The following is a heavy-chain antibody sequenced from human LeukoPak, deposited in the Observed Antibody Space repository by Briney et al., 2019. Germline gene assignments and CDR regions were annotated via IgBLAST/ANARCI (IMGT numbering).Heavy chain of an antibody. CDR1: GFAFSSHW. D-gene: IGHD2/OR15-2a*01. J-gene: IGHJ4*02. V-gene: IGHV3-33*08. Sequence: GGSLRLSCAASGFAFSSHWMTWVRQAPGKGLEWVAVMWSDGSNKYHADSVKGRFTISRDNSKNTLYLQMNSLRAEDTAVYYCARNSALDYWGQGTLVTVSS. CDR3: ARNSALDY. CDR2: MWSDGSNK.